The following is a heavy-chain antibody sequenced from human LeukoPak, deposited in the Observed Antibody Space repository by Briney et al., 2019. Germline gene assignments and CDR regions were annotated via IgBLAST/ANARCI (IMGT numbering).Heavy chain of an antibody. V-gene: IGHV3-33*01. Sequence: GGSLRLSCAASGFTFSSYGMHWVRQAPGKGLEWVAVIWDDGSNKYYADSVKGRFTISRDNSKNTLYLQMNSLRAEDTAVYYCARDSNCGGDCYIGNYFDYWGQGTLVTVSS. J-gene: IGHJ4*02. CDR3: ARDSNCGGDCYIGNYFDY. CDR2: IWDDGSNK. D-gene: IGHD2-21*02. CDR1: GFTFSSYG.